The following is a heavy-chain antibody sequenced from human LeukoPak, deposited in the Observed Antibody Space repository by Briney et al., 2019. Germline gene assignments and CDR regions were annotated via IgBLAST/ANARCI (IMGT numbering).Heavy chain of an antibody. CDR3: ARNWRGHYYDSSGYYYGSGPNYYYGMDV. V-gene: IGHV4-34*01. J-gene: IGHJ6*02. CDR1: GGSFSGYY. CDR2: INHSGST. D-gene: IGHD3-22*01. Sequence: PSETLSLTCAVYGGSFSGYYWSWIRQPPGKGLEWIGEINHSGSTNYNPSLKSRVTMSVDTSKNQFSLKLSSVTAADTAVYYCARNWRGHYYDSSGYYYGSGPNYYYGMDVWGQGTTVTVSS.